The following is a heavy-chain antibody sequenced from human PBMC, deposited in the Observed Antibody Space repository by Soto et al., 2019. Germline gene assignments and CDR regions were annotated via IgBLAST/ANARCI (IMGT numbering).Heavy chain of an antibody. Sequence: GGSLRLSFAASGFIFTNYAMNWVRQAPGKWLEWVSVIGGRGNSSYYADSVQGRFTISRENSKNTLSLQMSSLTADDAAIYYCVREGRGSFDFWGRGTVVTVSS. CDR3: VREGRGSFDF. CDR2: IGGRGNSS. V-gene: IGHV3-23*01. CDR1: GFIFTNYA. D-gene: IGHD5-12*01. J-gene: IGHJ3*01.